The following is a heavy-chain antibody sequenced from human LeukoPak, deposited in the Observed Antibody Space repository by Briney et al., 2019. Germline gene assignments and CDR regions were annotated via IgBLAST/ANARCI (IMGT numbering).Heavy chain of an antibody. Sequence: ASVKVSCKASGYTFTGYYMHWVRQAPGQGLEWMGGIIPIFGTANYAQKFQGRVTITTDESTSTAYMELSSLRSEDTAVYYCARSGNYDFWSGYARAPYYYYYYMDVWGKGTTVTVSS. CDR1: GYTFTGYY. CDR3: ARSGNYDFWSGYARAPYYYYYYMDV. CDR2: IIPIFGTA. V-gene: IGHV1-69*05. J-gene: IGHJ6*03. D-gene: IGHD3-3*01.